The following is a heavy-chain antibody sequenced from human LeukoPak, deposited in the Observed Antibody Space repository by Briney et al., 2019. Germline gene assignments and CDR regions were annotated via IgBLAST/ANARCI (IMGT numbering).Heavy chain of an antibody. CDR1: GYTFTSYG. Sequence: ASVKVSCKASGYTFTSYGISWVRQAPGQGLEWMGWISACNGNTNYAQKLQGRVTMTTATSTTTANMELMSLRSDDTDVYYCARDLISRWELPNDAFDIWGQGTMVTVSS. D-gene: IGHD1-26*01. J-gene: IGHJ3*02. CDR3: ARDLISRWELPNDAFDI. V-gene: IGHV1-18*01. CDR2: ISACNGNT.